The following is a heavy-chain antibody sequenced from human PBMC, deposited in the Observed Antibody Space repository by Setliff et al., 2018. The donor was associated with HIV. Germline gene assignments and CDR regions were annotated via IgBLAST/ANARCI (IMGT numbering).Heavy chain of an antibody. D-gene: IGHD3-9*01. CDR1: SGSISSNSFY. J-gene: IGHJ3*02. CDR2: IHYSGNT. CDR3: AREKGRYFDWSHTRDAFDI. V-gene: IGHV4-31*03. Sequence: SETLSLTCTVSSGSISSNSFYWGWIRQPPGKGLEWIGYIHYSGNTYYNPSLKSRLTISVDTSKNQFSLNLSSVTAADTAVYCCAREKGRYFDWSHTRDAFDIWGQGTMVTVSS.